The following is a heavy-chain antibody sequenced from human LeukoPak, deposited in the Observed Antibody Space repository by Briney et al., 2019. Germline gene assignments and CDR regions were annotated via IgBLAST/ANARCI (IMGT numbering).Heavy chain of an antibody. Sequence: ASVKVSCKASGYTFTSYGISWVRQAPGQGLEWMGWISAYNGNTNYAQTLRGRVTMTTDTSTSTAYMELRSLRSDDTAVLYYARDLTIFPPDYYGMDVWGQGTTVTVSS. CDR2: ISAYNGNT. D-gene: IGHD3-9*01. J-gene: IGHJ6*02. CDR1: GYTFTSYG. V-gene: IGHV1-18*01. CDR3: ARDLTIFPPDYYGMDV.